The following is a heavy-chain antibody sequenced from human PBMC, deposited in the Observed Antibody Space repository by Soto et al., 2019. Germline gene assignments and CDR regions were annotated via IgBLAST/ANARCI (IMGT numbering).Heavy chain of an antibody. V-gene: IGHV4-38-2*01. CDR2: ISYSGSS. CDR1: GYSINSDDY. J-gene: IGHJ4*02. D-gene: IGHD2-2*01. Sequence: PSETLSLTCAVSGYSINSDDYWAWVRQPPGKGLEWIAYISYSGSSYSNPSLKSRVTISADTSKNQFSLRLTSVTAADTAVYFCATATPAGSADFWXQGTLVTVSS. CDR3: ATATPAGSADF.